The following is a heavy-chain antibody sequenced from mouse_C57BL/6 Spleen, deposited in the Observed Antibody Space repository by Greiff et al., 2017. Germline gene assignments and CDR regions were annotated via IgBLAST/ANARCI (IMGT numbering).Heavy chain of an antibody. V-gene: IGHV1-52*01. CDR1: GYTFTSYW. J-gene: IGHJ4*01. D-gene: IGHD3-2*02. CDR2: IDPSDSET. CDR3: ARSPAQPFYAMDY. Sequence: QVQLQQPGAELVRPGSSVKLSCKASGYTFTSYWMHWVKQRPIQGLEWIGNIDPSDSETHYNQQFKDKATLTVDKSSSTAYMQLSSLTSEDSAVYYCARSPAQPFYAMDYWGQGTSVTVSS.